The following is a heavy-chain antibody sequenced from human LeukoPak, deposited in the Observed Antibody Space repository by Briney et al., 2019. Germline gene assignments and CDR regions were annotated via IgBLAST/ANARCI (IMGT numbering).Heavy chain of an antibody. D-gene: IGHD2-2*02. CDR3: TSIRGCDC. V-gene: IGHV3-74*01. CDR2: ISSDGSST. CDR1: GFTFSSYW. Sequence: PGGSLRLSCAASGFTFSSYWMHWVRQAPGKGLVWVSRISSDGSSTSYADSVNGRFTISRDNAKNTLYLQMNSLRAEDTAVYYCTSIRGCDCWGQGTLVTVSS. J-gene: IGHJ4*02.